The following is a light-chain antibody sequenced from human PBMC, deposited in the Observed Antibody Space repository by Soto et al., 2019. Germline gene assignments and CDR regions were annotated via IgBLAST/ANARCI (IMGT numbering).Light chain of an antibody. J-gene: IGKJ1*01. CDR3: QQYNNWPPWSTFPWT. Sequence: EIVMTQSPATLSVSPGERATLSCRASQSVSSNLAWYQQKPGQAPRLLIYGASTRATGIPARFSGSGSGTEFTLTISSLQSEDFAVYYCQQYNNWPPWSTFPWTFGQGTKVEIK. CDR1: QSVSSN. V-gene: IGKV3-15*01. CDR2: GAS.